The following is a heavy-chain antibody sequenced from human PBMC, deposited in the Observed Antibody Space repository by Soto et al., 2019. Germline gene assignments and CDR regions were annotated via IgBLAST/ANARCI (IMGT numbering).Heavy chain of an antibody. CDR2: IYYSGST. CDR1: GGSISSYY. CDR3: ARLRDIKSYGSGSYYPYYFDY. Sequence: SETLSLTCTVSGGSISSYYWSWIRQPPGKGLEWIGYIYYSGSTNYNPSLKSRVTISVDTSKNQFSLKLSSVTAADTAVYYCARLRDIKSYGSGSYYPYYFDYWGQGTLVTVSS. D-gene: IGHD3-10*01. V-gene: IGHV4-59*08. J-gene: IGHJ4*02.